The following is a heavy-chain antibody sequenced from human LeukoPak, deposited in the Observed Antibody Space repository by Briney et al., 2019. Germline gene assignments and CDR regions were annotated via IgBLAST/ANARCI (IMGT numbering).Heavy chain of an antibody. D-gene: IGHD3-22*01. J-gene: IGHJ4*02. CDR2: ISYDGSNK. Sequence: GGSLRLSCAASGFTFSSYAMHWVRQAPGKGLEWVAVISYDGSNKYYADSVKGRFTISRDNSKNTLYLQMNSLRAEDTAVYYCARDSFTYYYDSSGYFDYWGQGTPVNVSS. V-gene: IGHV3-30-3*01. CDR3: ARDSFTYYYDSSGYFDY. CDR1: GFTFSSYA.